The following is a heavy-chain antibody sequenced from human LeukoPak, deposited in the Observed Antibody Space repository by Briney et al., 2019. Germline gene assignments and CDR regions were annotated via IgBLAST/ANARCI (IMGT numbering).Heavy chain of an antibody. CDR2: IIPIFGTA. J-gene: IGHJ4*02. Sequence: GASVNVSCKASGGTFSSYAISWVRQAPGQGLEWMGGIIPIFGTANYAQKFQGRVTITADESTSTAYMELSSLRSEDTAVYYCARGLHYDFWSGYWFDYWGQGTLVTVSS. D-gene: IGHD3-3*01. CDR3: ARGLHYDFWSGYWFDY. V-gene: IGHV1-69*13. CDR1: GGTFSSYA.